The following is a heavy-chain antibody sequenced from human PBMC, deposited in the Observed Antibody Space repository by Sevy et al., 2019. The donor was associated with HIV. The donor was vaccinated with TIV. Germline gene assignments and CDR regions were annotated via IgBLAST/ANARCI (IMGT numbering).Heavy chain of an antibody. V-gene: IGHV4-59*01. CDR2: IFYSGCT. J-gene: IGHJ6*02. CDR3: ARGGYYYGMDV. Sequence: SETLSLTCTVSGGSISSYYWSWIRQPPGKGLEWIGYIFYSGCTNYNPSLKSRVTISVDTSQNQFSLKLSSVTAADTAVYYCARGGYYYGMDVWGQGTTVTVSS. CDR1: GGSISSYY.